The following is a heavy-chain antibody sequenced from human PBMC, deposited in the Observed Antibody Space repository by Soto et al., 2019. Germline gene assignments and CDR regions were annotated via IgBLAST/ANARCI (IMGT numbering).Heavy chain of an antibody. Sequence: SETLSLTCNVSGGPIKTGDYYWKWIRQPPGKCLEWIGYVFYSGATNYSPSLKSRAAISMDTSKNQFSLSLTSVTAADTAVYYCARAGFSYGHLLFWGQGIRVTVYS. CDR1: GGPIKTGDYY. CDR2: VFYSGAT. J-gene: IGHJ4*02. CDR3: ARAGFSYGHLLF. D-gene: IGHD3-10*01. V-gene: IGHV4-30-4*01.